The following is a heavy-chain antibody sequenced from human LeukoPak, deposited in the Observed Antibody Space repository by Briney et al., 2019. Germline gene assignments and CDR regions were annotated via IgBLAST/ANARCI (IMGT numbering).Heavy chain of an antibody. V-gene: IGHV3-48*03. D-gene: IGHD3-10*01. CDR3: ATEGGITMVRGVIIGAGYYYYMDV. CDR2: ISSSGSTI. J-gene: IGHJ6*03. Sequence: GGSLRLSCAASGFTFSSYEMNWVRQAPGKGLEWVSYISSSGSTIYYADSVKGRFTISRDNAKNSLYLQMNSLRAEDTAVYYCATEGGITMVRGVIIGAGYYYYMDVWGKGTTVTISS. CDR1: GFTFSSYE.